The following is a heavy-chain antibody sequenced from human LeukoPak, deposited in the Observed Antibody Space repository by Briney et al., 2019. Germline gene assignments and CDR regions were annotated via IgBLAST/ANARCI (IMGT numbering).Heavy chain of an antibody. J-gene: IGHJ4*02. V-gene: IGHV3-30*03. CDR3: AAQPCSVGRCYLDY. CDR1: GFTFSSYG. Sequence: GGSLRLSCAASGFTFSSYGMHWVRQAPGKGLEWVAVISYHGSDKYYADSVKGRFTISRDNSKNTLYLQMNSLGAEDTAVYYCAAQPCSVGRCYLDYWGQGTLVTVSS. D-gene: IGHD2-15*01. CDR2: ISYHGSDK.